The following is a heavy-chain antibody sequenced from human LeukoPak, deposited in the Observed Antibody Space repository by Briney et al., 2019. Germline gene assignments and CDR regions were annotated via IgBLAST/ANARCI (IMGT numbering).Heavy chain of an antibody. Sequence: SETLSLTCAVYGGSFSGYYWSWIRQPPGKGLEWIGEINHSGSTNYNPSLKSRVTISVDTSKNQFSLKLSSVTAADTAVYYRARGAVGPWGQGTLVTVSS. CDR3: ARGAVGP. J-gene: IGHJ5*02. CDR1: GGSFSGYY. D-gene: IGHD6-19*01. V-gene: IGHV4-34*01. CDR2: INHSGST.